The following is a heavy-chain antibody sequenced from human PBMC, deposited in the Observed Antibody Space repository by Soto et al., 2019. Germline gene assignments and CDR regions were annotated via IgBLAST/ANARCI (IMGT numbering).Heavy chain of an antibody. V-gene: IGHV4-39*01. Sequence: QLQLQESGPGLVKPSASLSLTCSLSGGAISSTFYYRGWSRQPPGKGLERIGSIYYGGTTLYSASRNGRVTISVDTSKNQFSRRLTSVTATDKAVYFCARQKCEQPKWFDPWGQGTLVTVSS. CDR1: GGAISSTFYY. CDR2: IYYGGTT. CDR3: ARQKCEQPKWFDP. J-gene: IGHJ5*02.